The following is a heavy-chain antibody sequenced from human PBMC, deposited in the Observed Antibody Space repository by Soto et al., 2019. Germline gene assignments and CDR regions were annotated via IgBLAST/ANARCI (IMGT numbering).Heavy chain of an antibody. J-gene: IGHJ4*02. D-gene: IGHD3-10*01. CDR3: ARGNFGEASTGDY. CDR1: GFIFSTYG. Sequence: QVQLVESGGGVVQPGGSLRLSCAASGFIFSTYGMHWVRQAPGKGLEWVAVIWYDGSNKYYVDSVKGRFTISRDNSKNTLFLQMNSLRAEDTAVYYCARGNFGEASTGDYWGQGTLVTVSS. CDR2: IWYDGSNK. V-gene: IGHV3-33*01.